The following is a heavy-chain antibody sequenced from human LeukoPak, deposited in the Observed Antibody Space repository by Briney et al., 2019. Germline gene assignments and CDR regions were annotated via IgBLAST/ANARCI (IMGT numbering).Heavy chain of an antibody. D-gene: IGHD3-10*01. J-gene: IGHJ4*02. CDR1: GFTFSSYA. CDR3: TTRLSVLLWFGESPGDY. Sequence: GGSLRLSCAASGFTFSSYAMSWVRQAPGKGLERVSAISGSGGSTYYADSVKGRFTISRDNSKNTLYLQMNSLRAEDTAVYYCTTRLSVLLWFGESPGDYWGQGTLVTVPS. CDR2: ISGSGGST. V-gene: IGHV3-23*01.